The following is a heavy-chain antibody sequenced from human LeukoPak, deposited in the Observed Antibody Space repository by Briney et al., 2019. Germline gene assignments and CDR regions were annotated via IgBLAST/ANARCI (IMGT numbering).Heavy chain of an antibody. J-gene: IGHJ4*02. CDR1: GGSFSSYY. D-gene: IGHD2-2*01. CDR2: INHSGST. CDR3: ARGRGYCSSTSCYGPRSFDY. Sequence: SETLSLTCAAYGGSFSSYYLSWIRQPPGKGLEWIGEINHSGSTNYNPSLKSRVTISVDTSKIQFSLKLSSVTAADTAVYYCARGRGYCSSTSCYGPRSFDYWGQGTLVTVSS. V-gene: IGHV4-34*01.